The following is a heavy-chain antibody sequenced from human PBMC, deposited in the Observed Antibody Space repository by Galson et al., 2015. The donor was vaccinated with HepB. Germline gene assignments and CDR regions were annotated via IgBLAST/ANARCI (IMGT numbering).Heavy chain of an antibody. CDR3: AQAHYYFYYYMDV. J-gene: IGHJ6*03. V-gene: IGHV4-34*01. CDR1: GGSFSGYS. CDR2: IDHSAST. Sequence: LSLTCAVYGGSFSGYSWSWIRQPPGKGLEWIGEIDHSASTNYNPSLKSRVTISLDKSKNQFSLNLSSVTAADTAVYYCAQAHYYFYYYMDVWGKGTTVTVSS.